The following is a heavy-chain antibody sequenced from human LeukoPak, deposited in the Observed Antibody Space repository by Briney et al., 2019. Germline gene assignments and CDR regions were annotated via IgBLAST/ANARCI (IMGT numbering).Heavy chain of an antibody. V-gene: IGHV1-69*06. CDR2: IIPIFGTA. D-gene: IGHD6-19*01. J-gene: IGHJ4*02. CDR3: ARGPGEQWLAPVDY. Sequence: SVKVSCKASGGTFSSYAISWVRQAPGQGLEWMGGIIPIFGTANYAQKFQGRVTITADKSTSTAYMELSSLRSEDTAVYYCARGPGEQWLAPVDYWGQGTLVTVSS. CDR1: GGTFSSYA.